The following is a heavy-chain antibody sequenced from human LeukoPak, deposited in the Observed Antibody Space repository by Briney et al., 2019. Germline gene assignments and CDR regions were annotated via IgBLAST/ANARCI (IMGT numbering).Heavy chain of an antibody. CDR3: ATAGERLDYVWGSYRFDY. J-gene: IGHJ4*02. Sequence: SETLSLTCTVSGGSISSSSYYWGWIRQPPGKGLEWIGSIYYSGSTYYNPSLKSRVTISLDTSKNQFSLKLSSVTAADTAVYYCATAGERLDYVWGSYRFDYWGQGTLVTVSS. CDR1: GGSISSSSYY. V-gene: IGHV4-39*07. D-gene: IGHD3-16*02. CDR2: IYYSGST.